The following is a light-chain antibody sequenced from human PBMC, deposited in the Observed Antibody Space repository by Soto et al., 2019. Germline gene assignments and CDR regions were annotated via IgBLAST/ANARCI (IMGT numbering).Light chain of an antibody. CDR3: QKYNSYPWT. CDR1: QSISSW. Sequence: DIQMTQSPSTLSASVGDRVTITCRASQSISSWLAWYQQTPGKAPELLIYDASSLERGVPSRFSGSGSGTEFTLTISSLQPDDFATYYCQKYNSYPWTFGQGTKVDIK. CDR2: DAS. J-gene: IGKJ1*01. V-gene: IGKV1-5*01.